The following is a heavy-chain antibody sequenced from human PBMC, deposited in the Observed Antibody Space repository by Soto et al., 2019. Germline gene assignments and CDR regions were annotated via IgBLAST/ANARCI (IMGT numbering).Heavy chain of an antibody. Sequence: QVQLVESGGGVVQPGRSLRLSCAVSGFTFSNYAMHWVRQAPGKGLEWVAVISDDGSNKKYADSVKGRFTISRDNSKNTMYMQINSLRAEDTALYYCARDHFAISWSYFDYWGQGTLVTVSS. V-gene: IGHV3-30-3*01. CDR3: ARDHFAISWSYFDY. J-gene: IGHJ4*02. CDR1: GFTFSNYA. CDR2: ISDDGSNK. D-gene: IGHD6-13*01.